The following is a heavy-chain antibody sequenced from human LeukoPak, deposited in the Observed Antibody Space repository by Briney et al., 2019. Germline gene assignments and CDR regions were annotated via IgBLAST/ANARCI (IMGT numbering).Heavy chain of an antibody. CDR2: ISGSGFST. CDR1: GFTFSSYA. CDR3: AKDIEVAITGHYFDL. V-gene: IGHV3-23*01. Sequence: GGSLRLFCAASGFTFSSYAMSWVRQAPGQGLEWLSAISGSGFSTHYADSVKGRFTISRDNSKTTLFLQMNRLRAEDTALYYCAKDIEVAITGHYFDLWGRGTLVAVSS. J-gene: IGHJ2*01. D-gene: IGHD3-22*01.